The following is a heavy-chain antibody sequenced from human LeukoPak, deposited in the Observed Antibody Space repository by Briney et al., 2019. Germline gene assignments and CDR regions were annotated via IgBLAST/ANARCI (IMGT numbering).Heavy chain of an antibody. CDR2: IIPIFGTA. CDR1: GGTFSSYA. V-gene: IGHV1-69*13. D-gene: IGHD3-22*01. CDR3: ATNYYYDSSGYYYYF. J-gene: IGHJ4*02. Sequence: ASVKVSCKASGGTFSSYAISWVRQAPGQGLEWMGGIIPIFGTANYAQKFQGRVTITADESTSTAYMELSSLRSEDTAVYYCATNYYYDSSGYYYYFWGQGTLDTVSS.